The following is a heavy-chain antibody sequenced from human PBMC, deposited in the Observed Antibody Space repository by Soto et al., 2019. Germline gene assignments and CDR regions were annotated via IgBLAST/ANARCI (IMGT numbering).Heavy chain of an antibody. J-gene: IGHJ4*02. CDR1: GDSISTSNYY. Sequence: QLQLQESGPGLVKPSETLSLTCSVSGDSISTSNYYWGWLRQPPGKGLEWIVHLFYCGGTYYNPSLKSRVSISVDTSKTEFSLKLTSITAADTAIYFCARRGGGDYLFDSWGQGILVTVSS. CDR2: LFYCGGT. V-gene: IGHV4-39*07. CDR3: ARRGGGDYLFDS. D-gene: IGHD4-17*01.